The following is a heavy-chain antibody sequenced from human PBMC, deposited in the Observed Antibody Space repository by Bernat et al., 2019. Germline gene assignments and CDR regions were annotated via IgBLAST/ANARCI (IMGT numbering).Heavy chain of an antibody. CDR3: ARGYCSGGSCYRDY. CDR2: IYSGGNT. J-gene: IGHJ4*02. V-gene: IGHV3-53*01. D-gene: IGHD2-15*01. CDR1: GFSVSSNY. Sequence: EIQLVESGGGLIQPGGSLRLSCAASGFSVSSNYMSWVRQAPGKGLEWVSVIYSGGNTYYADSAKGRFTISRDNSKNTLYLQMNSLRAEDMAVHYCARGYCSGGSCYRDYWGQGTLVTVSS.